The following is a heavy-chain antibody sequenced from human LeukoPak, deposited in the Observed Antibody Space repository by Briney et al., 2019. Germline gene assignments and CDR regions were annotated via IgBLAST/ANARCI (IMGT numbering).Heavy chain of an antibody. CDR2: IKREGSER. CDR3: ARSQY. V-gene: IGHV3-7*01. CDR1: GFTSSSYW. J-gene: IGHJ4*02. Sequence: GGSLRLSCAASGFTSSSYWMSWVRQAPGKGLEWVANIKREGSERYYVDSVEGRFTISRDNAKNSLYLQMNSLRAEDTAVYYCARSQYWGQGTLVTVSS.